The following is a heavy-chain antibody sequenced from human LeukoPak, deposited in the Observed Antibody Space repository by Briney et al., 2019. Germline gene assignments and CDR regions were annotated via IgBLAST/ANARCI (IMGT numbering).Heavy chain of an antibody. V-gene: IGHV4-61*01. D-gene: IGHD1-26*01. Sequence: SETLSLTCTVSGGSVSSGSYYWSWIRQPPGKGLEWIGYIYYSGSTNYNPSLKSRVTISVDTSKNQFSLKLSSVTAADTAVYYCARVIRWELLFDYWGQGTLVTVSS. CDR2: IYYSGST. CDR1: GGSVSSGSYY. J-gene: IGHJ4*02. CDR3: ARVIRWELLFDY.